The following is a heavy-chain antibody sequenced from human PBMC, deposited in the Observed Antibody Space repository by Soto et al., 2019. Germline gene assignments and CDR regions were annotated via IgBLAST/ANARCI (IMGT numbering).Heavy chain of an antibody. CDR2: ISAYNGKT. V-gene: IGHV1-18*01. Sequence: SCSASGYTFTSYGISWVRQAPGQGLEWMGLISAYNGKTNYAQKLQGRATMNTDTSTRTAYMELRSLRSEDTAVYYCARPLPVSTYYGLDXWGHGTTVTVS. J-gene: IGHJ6*02. CDR1: GYTFTSYG. CDR3: ARPLPVSTYYGLDX.